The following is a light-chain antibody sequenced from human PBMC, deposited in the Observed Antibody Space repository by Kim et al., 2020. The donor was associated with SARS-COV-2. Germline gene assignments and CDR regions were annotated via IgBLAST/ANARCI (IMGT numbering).Light chain of an antibody. V-gene: IGKV3-20*01. CDR3: QQYGTSPHT. CDR2: GAS. CDR1: QSIRSSS. Sequence: EIVLTQSPGTLSLSPGERATLSCRASQSIRSSSLAWYQQKPGQAPRLLIYGASSRATGIPDSFSGSGSGTDFTLTISRLEPEDFAVYYCQQYGTSPHTFGQGTKVDIK. J-gene: IGKJ1*01.